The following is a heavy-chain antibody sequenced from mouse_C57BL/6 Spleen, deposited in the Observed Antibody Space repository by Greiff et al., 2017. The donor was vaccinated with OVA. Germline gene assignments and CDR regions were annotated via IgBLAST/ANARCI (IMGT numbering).Heavy chain of an antibody. CDR2: ISSGGDYI. V-gene: IGHV5-9-1*02. D-gene: IGHD4-1*01. Sequence: EVQVVESGEGLVKPGGSLKLSCAASGFTFSSYAMSWVRQTPEKRLEWVAYISSGGDYIYYADTVKGRFTISSYNARNTLYLQMSSLKSEDTAMYYGTSGTGTGARYWYFDDWGTGTTVTVSS. J-gene: IGHJ1*03. CDR3: TSGTGTGARYWYFDD. CDR1: GFTFSSYA.